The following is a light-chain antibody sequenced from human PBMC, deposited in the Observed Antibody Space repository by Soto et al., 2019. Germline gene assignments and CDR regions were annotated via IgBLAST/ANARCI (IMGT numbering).Light chain of an antibody. CDR3: QQYGSSPPYT. J-gene: IGKJ2*01. CDR1: QSISSNY. V-gene: IGKV3-20*01. CDR2: GAS. Sequence: EIVLTQSPGTLSLSPGERATLSCRASQSISSNYLAWYQKKHGQAPRLLMYGASRRATGIPDRFSGGGSGTDFTLTISRLEPEDFAVYYCQQYGSSPPYTFGQGTKLEI.